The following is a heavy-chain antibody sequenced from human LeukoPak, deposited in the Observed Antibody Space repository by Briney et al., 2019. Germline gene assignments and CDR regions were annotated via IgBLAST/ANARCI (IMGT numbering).Heavy chain of an antibody. V-gene: IGHV3-21*01. CDR2: ISSSSSYI. Sequence: GGSLRLSCEGSAFIFSGHWMNWVRQAPGKGLEWVSSISSSSSYIYYADSVKGRFTISRDNAKNSLYLQMNSLRAEDTAVYYCARVVVGARVLSSYYFDYWGQGTLVTVSS. CDR3: ARVVVGARVLSSYYFDY. CDR1: AFIFSGHW. J-gene: IGHJ4*02. D-gene: IGHD1-26*01.